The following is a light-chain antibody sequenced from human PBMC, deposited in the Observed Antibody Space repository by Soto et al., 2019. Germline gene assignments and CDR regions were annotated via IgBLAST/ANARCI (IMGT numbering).Light chain of an antibody. J-gene: IGKJ4*01. Sequence: DIQMTQSPSSLSASIGERITITCRASPYISTYLNWYQQNPGKAPNLLIYGASTLQSGVPSRFSGRGSATDFTLNISSLQPEDFATYYCPQSFSTPPLTFGGGTKVYIQ. V-gene: IGKV1-39*01. CDR2: GAS. CDR1: PYISTY. CDR3: PQSFSTPPLT.